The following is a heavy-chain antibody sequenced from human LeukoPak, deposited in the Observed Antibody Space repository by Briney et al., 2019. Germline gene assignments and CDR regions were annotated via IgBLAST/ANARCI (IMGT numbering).Heavy chain of an antibody. D-gene: IGHD4-17*01. CDR3: ARSYGDADY. J-gene: IGHJ4*02. V-gene: IGHV1-69*13. Sequence: ASVKVSCKASVGTFSSYAISWVRQAPGQGLEWMGGIIPIFGTANYAQKLQGRVTITADEFTSTAYMELGSVRSEDTAVYYCARSYGDADYWGQGTLVTVSS. CDR2: IIPIFGTA. CDR1: VGTFSSYA.